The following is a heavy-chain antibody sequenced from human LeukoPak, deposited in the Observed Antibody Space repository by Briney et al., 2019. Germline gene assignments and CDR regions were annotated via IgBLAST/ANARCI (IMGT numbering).Heavy chain of an antibody. D-gene: IGHD3-22*01. J-gene: IGHJ4*02. V-gene: IGHV3-30*18. CDR2: TSYDGSNK. CDR1: GFTFRGYG. Sequence: GRSLRLSCAASGFTFRGYGMHWVRQAPGKGLEGVAVTSYDGSNKYYRDSVRGRFTISRDNSKNTLYLQMNSLRAEDTAVYYCAKGGESSGYYGGPDYWGQGTLVTVSS. CDR3: AKGGESSGYYGGPDY.